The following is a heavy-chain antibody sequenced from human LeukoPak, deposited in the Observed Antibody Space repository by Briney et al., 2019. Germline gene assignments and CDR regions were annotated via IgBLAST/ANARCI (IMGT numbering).Heavy chain of an antibody. CDR1: EYSFATYW. CDR3: ARPPQGIVGATGFDY. Sequence: GESLKISCQGSEYSFATYWIAWLRQMPGKGLEWMGIIFPSDSDTRYSPSFQDQVTISADKYIKTAHLQWISLEASDAAMYYFARPPQGIVGATGFDYWGQGTLVTVPS. V-gene: IGHV5-51*01. D-gene: IGHD1-26*01. J-gene: IGHJ4*02. CDR2: IFPSDSDT.